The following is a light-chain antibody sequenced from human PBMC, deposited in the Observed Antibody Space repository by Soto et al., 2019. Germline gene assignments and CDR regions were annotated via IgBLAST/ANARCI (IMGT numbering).Light chain of an antibody. J-gene: IGKJ1*01. CDR1: QSVSSSY. Sequence: EILLTQSQGTLSLSPGERGTLSCRASQSVSSSYLSWYQQKPGQSPRLLIYGSSSRATGIPDRFSVSGSETDFTLTISRLEPEDVAVYYCQQYGSSPWTFGQGTKLDIK. CDR3: QQYGSSPWT. V-gene: IGKV3-20*01. CDR2: GSS.